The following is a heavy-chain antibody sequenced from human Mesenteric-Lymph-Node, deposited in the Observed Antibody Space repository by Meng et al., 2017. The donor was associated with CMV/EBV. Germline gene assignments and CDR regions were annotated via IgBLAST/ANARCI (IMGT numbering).Heavy chain of an antibody. CDR1: GFTFSDYY. V-gene: IGHV3-11*04. D-gene: IGHD6-19*01. Sequence: GESLKISCAASGFTFSDYYMSWIRQAPGKGLEWLSYISNSGSITDYADSVKGRFTISRDNAKNSLYLQMNSLRAEDTAVYYCARSIAVAGFDPWGQGTLVTVSS. CDR3: ARSIAVAGFDP. CDR2: ISNSGSIT. J-gene: IGHJ5*02.